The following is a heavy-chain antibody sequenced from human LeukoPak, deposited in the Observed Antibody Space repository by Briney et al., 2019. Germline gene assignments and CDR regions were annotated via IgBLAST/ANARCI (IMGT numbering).Heavy chain of an antibody. V-gene: IGHV4-4*02. CDR1: TDSLTSNW. CDR3: AKEIVGAPTPGAY. D-gene: IGHD1-26*01. J-gene: IGHJ4*02. Sequence: PSETLSLTCAVSTDSLTSNWWSWVRQPPGKGLEWIGEVHKSGSTNYYPSLQSRVTISIDKSKNQIALELTSVTAADTAVYYCAKEIVGAPTPGAYWGQGILVTVSS. CDR2: VHKSGST.